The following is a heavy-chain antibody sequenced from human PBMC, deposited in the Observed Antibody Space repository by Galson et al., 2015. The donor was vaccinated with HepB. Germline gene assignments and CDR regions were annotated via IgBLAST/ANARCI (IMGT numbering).Heavy chain of an antibody. CDR2: INPNSGGT. CDR3: VRAGYSSSLEFDP. J-gene: IGHJ5*02. Sequence: SVKVSCKASGYTFTGYYMHWVRQAPGQGLEWMGWINPNSGGTNYAQKFQGWVTMTRDTSISTAYMELSRLRSDDTAVYYCVRAGYSSSLEFDPWGQGTLVTVSS. V-gene: IGHV1-2*04. D-gene: IGHD6-13*01. CDR1: GYTFTGYY.